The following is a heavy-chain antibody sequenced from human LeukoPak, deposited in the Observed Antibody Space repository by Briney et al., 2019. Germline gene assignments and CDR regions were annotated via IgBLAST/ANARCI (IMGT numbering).Heavy chain of an antibody. CDR3: VRGFRGGPFDY. Sequence: GGSLRLSCAASGFTFDDYGMSWVRQAPGKGLDWVSGNRNGGSTGYADSVKGRFTISRDNAKNSLYLQMNSLRAEDTALYYCVRGFRGGPFDYWGQGTLVTVSS. CDR1: GFTFDDYG. J-gene: IGHJ4*02. V-gene: IGHV3-20*04. D-gene: IGHD3-10*01. CDR2: NRNGGST.